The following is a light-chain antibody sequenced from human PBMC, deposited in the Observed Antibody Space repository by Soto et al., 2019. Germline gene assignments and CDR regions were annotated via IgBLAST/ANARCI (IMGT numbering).Light chain of an antibody. CDR2: DAS. V-gene: IGKV3-11*01. J-gene: IGKJ1*01. CDR3: HQRSNWPWT. CDR1: QSVSSY. Sequence: EIVLTQSPATLSLSPGERATLSCRASQSVSSYLAWFQQKPGQAPRLLIYDASNRATGIPARFSGSGSGTDFTLTIGSLEPEDFAVYYGHQRSNWPWTFGPGTKVEIK.